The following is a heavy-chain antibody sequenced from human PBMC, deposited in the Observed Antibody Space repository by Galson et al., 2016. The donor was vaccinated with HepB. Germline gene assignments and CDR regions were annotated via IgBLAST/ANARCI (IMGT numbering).Heavy chain of an antibody. CDR3: ARHHARHLDY. CDR2: IYYSGST. Sequence: SETLSLTCTVSGGPISSGGYYWSWIRQHPGKGLEWIGYIYYSGSTYYNPSLKSRAIISVDMTKNQFSPKLNSVVAADTAVYYCARHHARHLDYWGQGALVTVSS. CDR1: GGPISSGGYY. J-gene: IGHJ4*02. V-gene: IGHV4-39*01.